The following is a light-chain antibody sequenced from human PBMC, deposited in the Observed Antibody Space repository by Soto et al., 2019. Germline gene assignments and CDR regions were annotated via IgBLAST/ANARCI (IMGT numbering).Light chain of an antibody. CDR3: AAWDDSLGGVV. CDR1: SSNIGSNY. CDR2: SNN. J-gene: IGLJ2*01. Sequence: QSVLTRPPSASGTPGQRVTISCFGSSSNIGSNYVYWYQQLPGTAPKLLIYSNNQRPSGVPDRFSGSKSGTSASLAISGLRSEDEADYYCAAWDDSLGGVVFGGGTKLTVL. V-gene: IGLV1-47*02.